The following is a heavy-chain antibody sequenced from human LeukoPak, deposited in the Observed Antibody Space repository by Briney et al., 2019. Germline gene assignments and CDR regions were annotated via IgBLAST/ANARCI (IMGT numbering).Heavy chain of an antibody. D-gene: IGHD3-22*01. Sequence: PGGSLRLSCAASGFTFSSFNINWVRQGPGKGLEWVSSISTSSSYVYYADSVKGRFTISRDNSKNTLYLQMNSLRAEDTAVYYCARLLQPYYMDVWGKGTTVTVSS. CDR2: ISTSSSYV. CDR3: ARLLQPYYMDV. J-gene: IGHJ6*03. V-gene: IGHV3-21*04. CDR1: GFTFSSFN.